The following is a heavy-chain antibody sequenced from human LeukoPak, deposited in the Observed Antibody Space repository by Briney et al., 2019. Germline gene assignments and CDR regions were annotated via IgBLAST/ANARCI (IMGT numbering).Heavy chain of an antibody. Sequence: GGSLRLSCTASGFTFSNFWMGWVRQAPGKGLEWVANIKQDETEKFYLGSVKGRFTISRDNAKKSLYLQMNNLRAEDTALYYCARVVLSRGERDYWGQGTLVTVSS. CDR2: IKQDETEK. J-gene: IGHJ4*02. D-gene: IGHD5-24*01. V-gene: IGHV3-7*03. CDR3: ARVVLSRGERDY. CDR1: GFTFSNFW.